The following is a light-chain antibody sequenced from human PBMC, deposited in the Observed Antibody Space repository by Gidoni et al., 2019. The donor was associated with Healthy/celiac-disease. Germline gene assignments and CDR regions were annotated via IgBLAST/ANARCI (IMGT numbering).Light chain of an antibody. Sequence: PPAVSPGERATLSCRASQSVSSNLAWYQQKPGQAPRLLIYGASTRATGIPARFSGSGSGTEFTLTISSLQSEDFAVYYCQQYNNWPPTCTFGGGTKVEIK. CDR1: QSVSSN. J-gene: IGKJ4*01. CDR3: QQYNNWPPTCT. V-gene: IGKV3-15*01. CDR2: GAS.